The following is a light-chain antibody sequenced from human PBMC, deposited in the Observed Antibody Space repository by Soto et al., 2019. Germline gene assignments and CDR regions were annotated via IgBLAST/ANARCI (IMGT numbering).Light chain of an antibody. CDR3: QQRLDWPVT. J-gene: IGKJ5*01. V-gene: IGKV3-11*01. CDR2: DSS. CDR1: QSVSNY. Sequence: EIVLTQSPATLSLSPGERATLSCRASQSVSNYLAWYQQKPGQTPRLLIYDSSNSVTGIPARFRGSGSGTDFTLTISSLEPEDLAVYYGQQRLDWPVTFGQGTRLEIK.